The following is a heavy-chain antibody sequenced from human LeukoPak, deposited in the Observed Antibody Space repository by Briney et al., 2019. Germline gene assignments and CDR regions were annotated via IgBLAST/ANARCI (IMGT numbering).Heavy chain of an antibody. D-gene: IGHD3-22*01. Sequence: ASVKVSCKASGYTFTGYYMHWVRQAPGQGLEWMGWINPNSGGTNYAQKFQGRDTMTRDTSISTAYMELSRLRSDDTAVYYCARDPRNSSGDKDDYWGQGTLVTVSS. V-gene: IGHV1-2*02. J-gene: IGHJ4*02. CDR1: GYTFTGYY. CDR3: ARDPRNSSGDKDDY. CDR2: INPNSGGT.